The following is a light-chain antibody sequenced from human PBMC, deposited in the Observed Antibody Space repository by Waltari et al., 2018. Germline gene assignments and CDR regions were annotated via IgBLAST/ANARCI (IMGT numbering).Light chain of an antibody. CDR1: SRDVGGHNY. V-gene: IGLV2-14*03. CDR3: SSYTSSSTLV. Sequence: QSALTQPASVSGSPGQSITISCTGTSRDVGGHNYVSWYQQHPGKVPQLMIYDVTKRPSGVSNRFSGSKSGNTASLTISGLRAEDAADYYCSSYTSSSTLVFGGGTKLTVL. CDR2: DVT. J-gene: IGLJ2*01.